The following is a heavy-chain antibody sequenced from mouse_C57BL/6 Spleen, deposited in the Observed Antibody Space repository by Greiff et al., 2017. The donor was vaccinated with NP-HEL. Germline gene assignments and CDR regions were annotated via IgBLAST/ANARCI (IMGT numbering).Heavy chain of an antibody. J-gene: IGHJ1*03. CDR2: INPNNGGT. CDR3: ARPPPAYDGSSYGYFDV. CDR1: GYTFTDYY. Sequence: EVQLQQSGPELVKPGASVKISCKASGYTFTDYYMNWVKQSHGKSLEWIGDINPNNGGTSYNQKFKGKATLTVDKSSSTAYMELRSLTSEDSAVYYCARPPPAYDGSSYGYFDVWGTGTTVTVSS. D-gene: IGHD1-1*01. V-gene: IGHV1-26*01.